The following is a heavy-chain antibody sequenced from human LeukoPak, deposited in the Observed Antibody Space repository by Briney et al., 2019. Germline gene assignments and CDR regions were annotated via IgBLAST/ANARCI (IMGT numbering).Heavy chain of an antibody. CDR2: ISSSGST. CDR1: GGSMSSSSNY. V-gene: IGHV4-39*07. D-gene: IGHD3-22*01. CDR3: ARGPYSYDSSGAFDI. J-gene: IGHJ3*02. Sequence: SETLSLTCTVSGGSMSSSSNYWGWIRQPPGKGLEWIGRISSSGSTNYNPSLKSRVTISVDTSKNQFSLKLSSVTAADTAVYFCARGPYSYDSSGAFDIWGQGTMVTVSS.